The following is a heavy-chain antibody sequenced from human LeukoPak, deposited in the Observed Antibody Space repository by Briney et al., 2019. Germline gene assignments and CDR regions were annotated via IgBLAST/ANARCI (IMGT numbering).Heavy chain of an antibody. D-gene: IGHD1-26*01. Sequence: GASVKVSCKTSGYTFTSYDINWVRQATGQGLEWMGWMNPNSGNTGYAQKFQGRVTMTRNTSISTAYMELSSLRSEDTAVYYCARDSGSYSPNLFDYWGQGTLVTVSS. V-gene: IGHV1-8*01. CDR3: ARDSGSYSPNLFDY. J-gene: IGHJ4*02. CDR2: MNPNSGNT. CDR1: GYTFTSYD.